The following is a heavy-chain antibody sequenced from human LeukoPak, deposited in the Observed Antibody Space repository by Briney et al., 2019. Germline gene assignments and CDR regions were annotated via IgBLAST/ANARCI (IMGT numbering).Heavy chain of an antibody. D-gene: IGHD2-21*02. CDR3: ARAVTVVTRGGLVFDY. Sequence: GGSLRLSCAASGFLFSSFEMNWVRQAPGKGLEWVSYISSSSNTIYYADSVKGRFTISRDNAKNSLFLQMNSLRDEDTSVYYCARAVTVVTRGGLVFDYWGQGTLVTVSS. CDR2: ISSSSNTI. J-gene: IGHJ4*02. CDR1: GFLFSSFE. V-gene: IGHV3-48*02.